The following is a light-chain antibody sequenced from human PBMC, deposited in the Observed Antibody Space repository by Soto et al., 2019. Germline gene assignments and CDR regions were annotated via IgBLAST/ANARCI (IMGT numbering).Light chain of an antibody. Sequence: QSALTQPASVSGSPGQSITISCTGTSSDVGGYNYVSWYQQHPGKAPKLMIYEVSNRPSRVSNRFSGSKSGNTASLTISGLQAEDEADYYCSSYTRSSTSYVFGTGTQVTGL. J-gene: IGLJ1*01. V-gene: IGLV2-14*01. CDR1: SSDVGGYNY. CDR3: SSYTRSSTSYV. CDR2: EVS.